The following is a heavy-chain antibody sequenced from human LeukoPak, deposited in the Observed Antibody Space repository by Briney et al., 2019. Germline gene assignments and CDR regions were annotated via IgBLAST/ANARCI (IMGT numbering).Heavy chain of an antibody. J-gene: IGHJ4*02. Sequence: PSETLSPTCTVSGASISSDNYYWSWIRQPPGKGLEWIGYIYQSGSTFYNPSLKSRVTFSVDRSKNQFSLNLSSVTAADTAVYYCYGSGYWGQGTLVTVSS. V-gene: IGHV4-30-2*01. CDR1: GASISSDNYY. CDR2: IYQSGST. CDR3: YGSGY. D-gene: IGHD3-10*01.